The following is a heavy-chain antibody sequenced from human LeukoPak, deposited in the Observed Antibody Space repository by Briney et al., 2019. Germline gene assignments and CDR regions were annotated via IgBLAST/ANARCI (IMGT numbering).Heavy chain of an antibody. J-gene: IGHJ4*02. Sequence: SETLSLTCTVSGGSISSGQYYWSWIRQPPGKGLEWIGYIYYSGSAYYNPSLKSRVTISVDTSKNQFSLELSSVTAADTAVYYCARYNYYDSSGYLYTFDYWGQGTLVPVSS. CDR3: ARYNYYDSSGYLYTFDY. CDR1: GGSISSGQYY. D-gene: IGHD3-22*01. CDR2: IYYSGSA. V-gene: IGHV4-30-4*01.